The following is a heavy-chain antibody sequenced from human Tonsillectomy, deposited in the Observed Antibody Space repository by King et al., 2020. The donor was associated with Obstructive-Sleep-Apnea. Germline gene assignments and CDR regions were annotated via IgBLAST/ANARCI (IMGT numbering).Heavy chain of an antibody. J-gene: IGHJ4*02. Sequence: QLVQSGAEVKNPGASVKVSCKASGYTFTTYDINWVRQAPGQGLEWMGWMNLNSGKTGYAQKFQGRVTMTRNTSISTAYMELSSLTSEDTAVYYCARGTKWLDIDYWGQGTLVTVSS. V-gene: IGHV1-8*01. CDR3: ARGTKWLDIDY. CDR1: GYTFTTYD. CDR2: MNLNSGKT. D-gene: IGHD6-19*01.